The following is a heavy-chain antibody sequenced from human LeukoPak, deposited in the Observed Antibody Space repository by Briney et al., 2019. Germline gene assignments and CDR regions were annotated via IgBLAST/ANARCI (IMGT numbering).Heavy chain of an antibody. V-gene: IGHV4-31*03. J-gene: IGHJ3*02. D-gene: IGHD2-15*01. CDR2: ISYSGNT. Sequence: PLETLSLTCTVSGGSIRSGGYYWSWIRQHPGRGLEWIGYISYSGNTHYNPSLKSRVTISGDTSKNQFSLRLSSVTAADTALYYCARAAGLTGHCSGSTCYPDAFDIWGQGTLVTVSS. CDR3: ARAAGLTGHCSGSTCYPDAFDI. CDR1: GGSIRSGGYY.